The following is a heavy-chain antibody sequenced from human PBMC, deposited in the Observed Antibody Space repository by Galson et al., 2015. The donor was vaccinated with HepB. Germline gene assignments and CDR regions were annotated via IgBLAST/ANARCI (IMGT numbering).Heavy chain of an antibody. CDR2: IYYSGST. J-gene: IGHJ2*01. D-gene: IGHD4-11*01. CDR1: GGSISSGGYY. Sequence: TLSLTCTVSGGSISSGGYYWSWIRQHPGKGLEWIGYIYYSGSTYYNPSLKSRVTISVDTSKNQFSLKLSSVTAADTAVYYCAREPTVTTSGYFDLWGRGTLVTVSS. V-gene: IGHV4-31*03. CDR3: AREPTVTTSGYFDL.